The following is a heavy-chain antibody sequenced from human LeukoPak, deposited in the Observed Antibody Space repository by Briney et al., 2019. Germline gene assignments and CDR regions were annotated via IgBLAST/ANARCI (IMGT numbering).Heavy chain of an antibody. J-gene: IGHJ3*02. D-gene: IGHD5-12*01. Sequence: PGGSLRLSCAASGFTFSSYGMHWVRQAPGKGLEWVAVISYDGSNKYYADSVKGRFTISRDNSKNTLYLQMSSLRAEDTAVYYCAKVRGYSGYGGAFDIWGQGTMVTVSS. CDR2: ISYDGSNK. V-gene: IGHV3-30*18. CDR3: AKVRGYSGYGGAFDI. CDR1: GFTFSSYG.